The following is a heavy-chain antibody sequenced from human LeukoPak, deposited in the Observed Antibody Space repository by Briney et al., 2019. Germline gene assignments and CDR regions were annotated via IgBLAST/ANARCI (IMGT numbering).Heavy chain of an antibody. Sequence: AASVKVSCKASGYTFTSYGISWVRQAPGQGIEWMGWISVYNGNTNYAQKLQGRVNMTTDTSTSTAYMELRSLRSDDTAVYYCARDSRDSNYDIDYWGQGTLVTVSS. J-gene: IGHJ4*02. CDR3: ARDSRDSNYDIDY. CDR2: ISVYNGNT. V-gene: IGHV1-18*01. D-gene: IGHD4-11*01. CDR1: GYTFTSYG.